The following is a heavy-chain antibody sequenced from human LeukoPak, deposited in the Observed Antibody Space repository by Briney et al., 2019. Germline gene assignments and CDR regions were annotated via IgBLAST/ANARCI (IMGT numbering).Heavy chain of an antibody. CDR2: IYYSGST. J-gene: IGHJ6*02. CDR3: ASSLNDFWSGYYPYYYYGMDV. Sequence: SETLSLTCTVSGGSISSYYWSWIRQPPGKGLEWIGYIYYSGSTNYNPSLRSRVTISVDTSKNQFSLKLSSVTAADTAVYYCASSLNDFWSGYYPYYYYGMDVWGQGTTVTVSS. V-gene: IGHV4-59*01. D-gene: IGHD3-3*01. CDR1: GGSISSYY.